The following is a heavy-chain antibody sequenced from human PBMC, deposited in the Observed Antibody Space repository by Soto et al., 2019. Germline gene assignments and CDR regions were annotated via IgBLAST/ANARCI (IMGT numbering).Heavy chain of an antibody. CDR3: ARHGRFIAKPRSWLDP. J-gene: IGHJ5*02. V-gene: IGHV5-51*01. CDR1: GYSLSNTW. CDR2: IFPDDSDT. D-gene: IGHD1-26*01. Sequence: GESLKISCKGSGYSLSNTWIAWVRQIPGQGLEWMGIIFPDDSDTRYSPSFQGQVTISADKSTRTVFLQWSSLKASDSAIYYCARHGRFIAKPRSWLDPWGQGTLVTVSS.